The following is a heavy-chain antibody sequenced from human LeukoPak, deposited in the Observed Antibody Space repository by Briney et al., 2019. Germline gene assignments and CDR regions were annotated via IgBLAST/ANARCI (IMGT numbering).Heavy chain of an antibody. CDR3: AREPATIKDFDY. CDR2: ISSSSSYI. CDR1: GFTFSSYS. D-gene: IGHD5-12*01. Sequence: GGSLRLSCAASGFTFSSYSMNWVRQAPGKGLEWVSSISSSSSYIYYADSVKGRFTISRDNAKNSLYLQMNSLRAEDTAVYYCAREPATIKDFDYWGQGTLVTVSS. V-gene: IGHV3-21*01. J-gene: IGHJ4*02.